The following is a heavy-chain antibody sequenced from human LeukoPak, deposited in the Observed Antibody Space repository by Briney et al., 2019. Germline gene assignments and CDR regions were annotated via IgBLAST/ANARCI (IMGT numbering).Heavy chain of an antibody. V-gene: IGHV1-8*03. CDR2: MNPNSGNT. J-gene: IGHJ4*02. Sequence: GASVKVSCKASGYTFTSYDINWVRQATGQGLEWMGWMNPNSGNTGYAQKFQGRVTITRNTSISTAYMELSRLRSDDTAVYYCARNYGSGSAFDYWGQGTLVTVSS. CDR3: ARNYGSGSAFDY. D-gene: IGHD3-10*01. CDR1: GYTFTSYD.